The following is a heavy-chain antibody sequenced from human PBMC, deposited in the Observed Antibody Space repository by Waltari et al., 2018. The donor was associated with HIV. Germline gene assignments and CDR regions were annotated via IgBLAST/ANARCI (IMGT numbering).Heavy chain of an antibody. CDR3: TSARRGLNRYFGMDV. D-gene: IGHD3-16*02. V-gene: IGHV3-15*01. J-gene: IGHJ6*02. CDR1: GFTFLNAW. CDR2: IKSKTDGGTR. Sequence: EVQLVESGGGLVKPGGALRLSCAASGFTFLNAWMIWVRQAPGKGLEWVGRIKSKTDGGTRDYAGPVKGRFTISRDDSNNTLYLQMNSLKTEDTGLYYCTSARRGLNRYFGMDVWGQGTSVTVSS.